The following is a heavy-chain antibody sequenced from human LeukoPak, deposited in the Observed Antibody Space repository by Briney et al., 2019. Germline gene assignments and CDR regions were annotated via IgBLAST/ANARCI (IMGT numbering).Heavy chain of an antibody. J-gene: IGHJ3*02. D-gene: IGHD6-19*01. Sequence: PGGSLRLSCAASGFTFSDYYMSWIRQAPGKGLEWVSYISSSGSTIYYADSVKGRFTISRDNAKNSLYLQMNSLRAEDTALYYCAKDMVAGPPHAFDIWGQGTMVTVSS. CDR1: GFTFSDYY. CDR3: AKDMVAGPPHAFDI. V-gene: IGHV3-11*01. CDR2: ISSSGSTI.